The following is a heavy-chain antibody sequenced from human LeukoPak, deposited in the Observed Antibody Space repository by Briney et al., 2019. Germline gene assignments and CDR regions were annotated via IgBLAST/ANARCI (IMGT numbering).Heavy chain of an antibody. CDR3: ARWRGSTSERSDY. V-gene: IGHV3-7*01. CDR1: GFTFSDYR. Sequence: GGSLRLSCTASGFTFSDYRMTWVRQAPGKGLEWVANIKQDGSAKYYVDSVKGRFTISRGNAKNSLYLQMDSLRVEDTATYYCARWRGSTSERSDYWGQGTLVTVSS. D-gene: IGHD2-2*01. J-gene: IGHJ4*02. CDR2: IKQDGSAK.